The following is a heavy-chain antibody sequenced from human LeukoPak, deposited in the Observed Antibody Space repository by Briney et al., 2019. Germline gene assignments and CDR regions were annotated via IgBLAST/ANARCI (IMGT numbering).Heavy chain of an antibody. CDR2: IYHSGST. CDR3: ATDCSSTSCHVSDAFDI. Sequence: SETLSLTCTVSGGSISSYYWSWIRQPPGKGLEWIGYIYHSGSTNYNPSLKSRVTISVDTSKNQFSLKLSSVTAADTAVYYCATDCSSTSCHVSDAFDIWGQGTMVTVSS. D-gene: IGHD2-2*01. CDR1: GGSISSYY. J-gene: IGHJ3*02. V-gene: IGHV4-59*01.